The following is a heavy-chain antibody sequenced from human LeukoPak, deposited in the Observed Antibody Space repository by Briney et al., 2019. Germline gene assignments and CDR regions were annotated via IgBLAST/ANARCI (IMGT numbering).Heavy chain of an antibody. CDR2: ISGGSSFT. D-gene: IGHD5-24*01. CDR3: ARGEPLDGLDY. CDR1: GFSFSSFS. J-gene: IGHJ4*02. Sequence: PGGSLRLSCAASGFSFSSFSMNWVRQAPGKGLEWVSYISGGSSFTYYVDSVKGRFTISRDNAKNSLYLQMNSLRAEDTAVYYCARGEPLDGLDYWGQGTLVTVSS. V-gene: IGHV3-21*01.